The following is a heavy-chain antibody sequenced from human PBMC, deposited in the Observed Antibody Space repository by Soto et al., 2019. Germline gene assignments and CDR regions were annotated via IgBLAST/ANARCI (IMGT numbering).Heavy chain of an antibody. CDR2: TRNKANSYTT. V-gene: IGHV3-72*01. D-gene: IGHD2-21*02. CDR1: GFTFSDHY. J-gene: IGHJ6*01. CDR3: ARVGMVVTAITHDYYGMDV. Sequence: EVQLVESGGGLVQPGGSLRLSCAASGFTFSDHYMDWVRQAPGKGLEWVGRTRNKANSYTTEYAASVKGRFTISRDDSKNSLYLQMNSLKTEDTAVYYCARVGMVVTAITHDYYGMDVW.